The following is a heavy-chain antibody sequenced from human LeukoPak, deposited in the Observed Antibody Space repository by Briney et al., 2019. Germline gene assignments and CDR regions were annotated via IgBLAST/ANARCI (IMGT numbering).Heavy chain of an antibody. D-gene: IGHD2/OR15-2a*01. CDR2: ISTDGSSR. CDR1: GFTFRSYW. J-gene: IGHJ6*02. V-gene: IGHV3-74*01. Sequence: PGGSLRLSCAASGFTFRSYWMHWLRQEPRKGLVWVSRISTDGSSRSYADSVKGRFTISRDNGKNTLYLQMNSLRAEATAVYYCASYLTSIPSGMDVWGQGATVTVSS. CDR3: ASYLTSIPSGMDV.